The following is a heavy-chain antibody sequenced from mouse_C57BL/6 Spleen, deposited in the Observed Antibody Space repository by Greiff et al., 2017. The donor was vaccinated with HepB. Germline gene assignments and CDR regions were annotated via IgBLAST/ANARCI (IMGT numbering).Heavy chain of an antibody. D-gene: IGHD2-5*01. J-gene: IGHJ4*01. Sequence: EVQLQQSGPGLVKPSQSLSLTCSVTGYSITSGYYWNWIRQFPGNKLEWMGYISYDGSNNYNPSLKNRISITRDTSKNQFFLKLNSVTTEDTATYYCARDTSPTIVTTRAMDYWGQGTSVTVSS. CDR3: ARDTSPTIVTTRAMDY. V-gene: IGHV3-6*01. CDR2: ISYDGSN. CDR1: GYSITSGYY.